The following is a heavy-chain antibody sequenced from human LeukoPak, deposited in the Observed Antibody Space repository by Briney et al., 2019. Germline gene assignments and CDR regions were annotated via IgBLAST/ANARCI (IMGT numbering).Heavy chain of an antibody. V-gene: IGHV3-30*01. J-gene: IGHJ6*03. CDR2: ISYDGNNK. CDR3: AKGGIPTGPYYYFYYMDV. D-gene: IGHD3/OR15-3a*01. Sequence: GGSLRLSCAASEFTFVRYAMNWVRPAPEKGLGWGSTISYDGNNKFHADSVKGRFTISRDNSRNTVYLQMDSLRPEDTAVYHCAKGGIPTGPYYYFYYMDVWGNGTTVTVSS. CDR1: EFTFVRYA.